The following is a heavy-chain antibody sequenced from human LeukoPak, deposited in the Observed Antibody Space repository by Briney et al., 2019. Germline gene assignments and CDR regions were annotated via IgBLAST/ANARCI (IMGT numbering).Heavy chain of an antibody. CDR1: GGTFSSYA. D-gene: IGHD2-15*01. V-gene: IGHV1-69*05. CDR3: ARERPESAATDNWFDP. CDR2: IIPIFGTA. Sequence: ASVKVSCKASGGTFSSYAISWVRQAPGQGLEWMGRIIPIFGTANYAQKFQGRVTITTDESTSTAYMELSSLRSEDTAVYYCARERPESAATDNWFDPWGQGTLVTVSS. J-gene: IGHJ5*02.